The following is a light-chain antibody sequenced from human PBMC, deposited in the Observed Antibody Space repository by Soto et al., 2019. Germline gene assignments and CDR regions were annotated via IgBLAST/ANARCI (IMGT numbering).Light chain of an antibody. Sequence: QAVVAQSPSASASLGASVKLTCTLSSGHSSSAIAWHQQRPEKGPRFLMRLNSDGSHSKGDGIPDRFSGSSSGAERYLTISSLQSEDEADYYCQTWGAGIRVFGGGTKLTVL. J-gene: IGLJ3*02. V-gene: IGLV4-69*01. CDR1: SGHSSSA. CDR2: LNSDGSH. CDR3: QTWGAGIRV.